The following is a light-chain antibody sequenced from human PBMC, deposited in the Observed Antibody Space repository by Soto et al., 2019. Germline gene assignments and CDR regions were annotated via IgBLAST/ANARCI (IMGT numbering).Light chain of an antibody. V-gene: IGKV3-20*01. CDR3: QQYGSSRRA. Sequence: EIVLTQSPGTLSLSPGERATLSCRASQSVSSSYLAWYQQKPGQAPRLLIYGASSRATGIPDRFSGSGSGTDFTLTIRRLEPEDFAVYYCQQYGSSRRAFGQGTKVEIK. J-gene: IGKJ1*01. CDR2: GAS. CDR1: QSVSSSY.